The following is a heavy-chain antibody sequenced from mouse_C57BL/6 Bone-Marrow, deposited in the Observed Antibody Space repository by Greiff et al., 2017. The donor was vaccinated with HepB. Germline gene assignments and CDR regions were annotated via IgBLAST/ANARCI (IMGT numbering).Heavy chain of an antibody. V-gene: IGHV5-12*01. Sequence: EVQRVESGGGLVQPGGSLKLSCAASGFTFSDYYMYWVRQTPEKRLEWVAYISNGGGSTYYPDTVKGRFTISRDNAKNTLYLQMSRLKSEDTAMYYCARRGTTVGDRYWYFDVWGTGTTVTVSS. D-gene: IGHD1-1*01. CDR2: ISNGGGST. CDR3: ARRGTTVGDRYWYFDV. CDR1: GFTFSDYY. J-gene: IGHJ1*03.